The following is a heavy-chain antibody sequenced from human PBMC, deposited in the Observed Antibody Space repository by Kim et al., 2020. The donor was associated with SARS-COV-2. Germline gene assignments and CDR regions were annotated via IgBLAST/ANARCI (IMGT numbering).Heavy chain of an antibody. CDR1: GFTFSSCA. Sequence: GGSLRLSCAASGFTFSSCAIHWVRQAPGKGLEWVAVISSDGSNKNSADSVKGRFTISSNNSKNPLYLHLTSLSAEDTALYYCERGPWSRLRELTYFYYG. J-gene: IGHJ6*01. D-gene: IGHD1-7*01. CDR3: ERGPWSRLRELTYFYYG. CDR2: ISSDGSNK. V-gene: IGHV3-30-3*01.